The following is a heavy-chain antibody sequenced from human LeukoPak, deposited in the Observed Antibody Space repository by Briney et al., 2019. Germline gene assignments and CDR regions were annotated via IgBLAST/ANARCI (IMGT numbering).Heavy chain of an antibody. D-gene: IGHD6-13*01. Sequence: GESLKISCKGSGYRFTTSWIAWVRQMPGKGLEWMGIIYPGDSETRYSPSFQGHVTISADKSVSTAYLQWGSLKASDTATYYCARQSTSSWENWGQGTLVTVSS. CDR1: GYRFTTSW. J-gene: IGHJ4*02. CDR2: IYPGDSET. CDR3: ARQSTSSWEN. V-gene: IGHV5-51*01.